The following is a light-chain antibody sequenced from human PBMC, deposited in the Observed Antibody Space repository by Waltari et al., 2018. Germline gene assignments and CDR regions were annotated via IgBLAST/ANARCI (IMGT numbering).Light chain of an antibody. CDR1: QILLYTSNNKNY. CDR2: CAS. V-gene: IGKV4-1*01. J-gene: IGKJ1*01. CDR3: LQYLHTPRT. Sequence: DVVMTQSPDSLAVSLGERATINCKSSQILLYTSNNKNYLAWYQQKPGQPPKILIYCASIRESGVPDRFSCSGSGTDFTLTISGLQAEDVASYFCLQYLHTPRTFGQGTKVEIK.